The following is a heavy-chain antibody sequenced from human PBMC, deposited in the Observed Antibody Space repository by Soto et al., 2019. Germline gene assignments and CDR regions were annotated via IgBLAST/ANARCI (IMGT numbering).Heavy chain of an antibody. J-gene: IGHJ4*02. CDR1: VGSINSWGFS. V-gene: IGHV4-30-2*06. D-gene: IGHD3-22*01. Sequence: TLSLSCSVSVGSINSWGFSWSCVLQSPWGGLEFIGYIFYTGSTYYNPSLKSRVTISVDRSKNQFSLRLTSLTAADTAVYFCARATFVRKGYYDATDYYYFDYWGQGALVTVSS. CDR3: ARATFVRKGYYDATDYYYFDY. CDR2: IFYTGST.